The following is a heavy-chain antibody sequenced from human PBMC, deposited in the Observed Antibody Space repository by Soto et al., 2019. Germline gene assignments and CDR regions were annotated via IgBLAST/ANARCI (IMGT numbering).Heavy chain of an antibody. J-gene: IGHJ6*02. CDR1: GGSFSGYY. Sequence: PSETLSLTCAVYGGSFSGYYWSWIRQPPGKGLEWIGEINHSGVTNYKPSLKRRVTISVDTSKNQFSLKLRSVTAADTAVYYCAREFYYYYGMDVWGQGTTVTVSS. CDR2: INHSGVT. CDR3: AREFYYYYGMDV. V-gene: IGHV4-34*01.